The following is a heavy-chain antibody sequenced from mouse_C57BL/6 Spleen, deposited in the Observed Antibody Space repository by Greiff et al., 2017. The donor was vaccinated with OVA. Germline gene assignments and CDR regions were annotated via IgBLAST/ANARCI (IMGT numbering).Heavy chain of an antibody. D-gene: IGHD2-4*01. Sequence: EVKLMESGPELVKPGASVKIPCKASGYTFTDYNMDWVKQSHGKSLEWIGDINPNNGGTIYNQKFKGKATLTVDKSSSTAYMELRSLTSEDTAVYYCARRGIYYDYGGFAYWGQGTLVTVSA. CDR1: GYTFTDYN. CDR3: ARRGIYYDYGGFAY. V-gene: IGHV1-18*01. CDR2: INPNNGGT. J-gene: IGHJ3*01.